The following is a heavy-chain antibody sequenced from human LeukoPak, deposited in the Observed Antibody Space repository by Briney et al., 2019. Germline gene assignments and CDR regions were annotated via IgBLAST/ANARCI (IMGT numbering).Heavy chain of an antibody. Sequence: GGSLRLSCAASGFTFSDYYMSWIHQAPGKGLEWVSYISSSSSYTSYADSVKGRFTISRDNAKNSLYLQMNSLRAEDTAVYYCARAPHYSNYGPYYYGMDVWGQGTTVTVSS. CDR3: ARAPHYSNYGPYYYGMDV. CDR2: ISSSSSYT. J-gene: IGHJ6*02. V-gene: IGHV3-11*06. CDR1: GFTFSDYY. D-gene: IGHD4-11*01.